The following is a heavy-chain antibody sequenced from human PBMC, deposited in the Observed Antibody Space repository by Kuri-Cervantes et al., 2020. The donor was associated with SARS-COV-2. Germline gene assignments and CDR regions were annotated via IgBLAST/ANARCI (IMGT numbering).Heavy chain of an antibody. CDR1: GFTFSSYA. V-gene: IGHV3-23*01. J-gene: IGHJ6*02. D-gene: IGHD3-22*01. Sequence: GGSLRLSCAASGFTFSSYAMSWVRQAPGKGLEWVSAISGSGGSTYYADSVKGRFTISRDNAKNSLYRQMNSLRAEDTAVYYCARAKWNYYDSSGYYYPNYYYYGMDVWSQGTTVTVSS. CDR2: ISGSGGST. CDR3: ARAKWNYYDSSGYYYPNYYYYGMDV.